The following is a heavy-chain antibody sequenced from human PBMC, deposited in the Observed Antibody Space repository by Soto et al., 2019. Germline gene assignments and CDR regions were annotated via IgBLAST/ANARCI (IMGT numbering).Heavy chain of an antibody. J-gene: IGHJ5*02. V-gene: IGHV4-30-2*01. CDR2: TYHSGST. CDR1: GGSISSGGYS. Sequence: TSETLSLTCAVSGGSISSGGYSWSWIRQPPGKGLDWIGYTYHSGSTYYNPSLKSRVTISVDRSKNQFSLKLSSVTAADTAVYYCARVPGPWGQGTLVTVS. CDR3: ARVPGP.